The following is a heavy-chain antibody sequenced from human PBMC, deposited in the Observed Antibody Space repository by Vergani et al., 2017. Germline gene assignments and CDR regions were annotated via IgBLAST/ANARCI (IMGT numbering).Heavy chain of an antibody. D-gene: IGHD4-17*01. CDR3: ARATVTTLSEEGWSAFDI. V-gene: IGHV5-51*01. CDR1: GYSFTRYW. CDR2: LYPGDSDT. Sequence: EVQLVQSGAEVKKPGESLKIFCKGSGYSFTRYWIGWVRQMPGKGLEWMGILYPGDSDTIYSPAFQGQVTISADKPISTAYRQWSSLKASDTAMYYCARATVTTLSEEGWSAFDIWGQGTMVTVSS. J-gene: IGHJ3*02.